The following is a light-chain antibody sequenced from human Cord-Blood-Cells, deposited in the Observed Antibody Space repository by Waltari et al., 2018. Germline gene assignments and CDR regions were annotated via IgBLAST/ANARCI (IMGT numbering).Light chain of an antibody. J-gene: IGLJ2*01. CDR1: QLGANY. CDR2: QDS. V-gene: IGLV3-1*01. CDR3: QAWDSSTVV. Sequence: SYELTQPPSVSVSPGQTASITCSGDQLGANYACWYQQKPGQSPVLVIYQDSKRPSGIPELFSGSNSGNTATLTISGTQAMDEADYYCQAWDSSTVVFGGGTKLTVL.